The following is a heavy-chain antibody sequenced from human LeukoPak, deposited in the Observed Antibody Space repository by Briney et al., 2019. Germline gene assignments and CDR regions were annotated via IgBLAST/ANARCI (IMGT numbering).Heavy chain of an antibody. J-gene: IGHJ4*02. CDR2: IYCSGST. D-gene: IGHD3-22*01. CDR3: ARHVVRYYDSSGYYDY. CDR1: GFTFSSYSMN. Sequence: GSLRLSCAASGFTFSSYSMNWVRQPPGKGLEWIGSIYCSGSTYYNPSLKSRVTISVDTSKNQFSLKLSSVTAADTAVYYCARHVVRYYDSSGYYDYWGQGTLVTVSS. V-gene: IGHV4-39*01.